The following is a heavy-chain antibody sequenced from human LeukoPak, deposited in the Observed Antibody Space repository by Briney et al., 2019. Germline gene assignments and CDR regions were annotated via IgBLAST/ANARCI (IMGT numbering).Heavy chain of an antibody. Sequence: SETLSLTCAVYGGSLSGYYWSWIRQSPGKGLEWIGEINHRGITKYHPSLKSQFSISVDTSKNQFSLKLTSVTAADTAVYYCARRGGSGRSFDFWGQGTLVTVSS. CDR3: ARRGGSGRSFDF. D-gene: IGHD3-10*01. CDR2: INHRGIT. V-gene: IGHV4-34*01. J-gene: IGHJ4*02. CDR1: GGSLSGYY.